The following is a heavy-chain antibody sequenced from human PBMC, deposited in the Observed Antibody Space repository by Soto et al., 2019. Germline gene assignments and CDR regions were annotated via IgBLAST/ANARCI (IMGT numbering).Heavy chain of an antibody. D-gene: IGHD6-13*01. CDR1: GGSISSFY. CDR3: ATHGVSSSWRDEYFQH. Sequence: QVQLQESGPGLVKPSETLSLTCTVSGGSISSFYWNWIRRPPGKGLEWIGYIYYSGSTNYNPSLKTRVTISVDTSKNQFPLKLSSVTAADTAVYYCATHGVSSSWRDEYFQHWGQGTLVTVSS. V-gene: IGHV4-59*08. CDR2: IYYSGST. J-gene: IGHJ1*01.